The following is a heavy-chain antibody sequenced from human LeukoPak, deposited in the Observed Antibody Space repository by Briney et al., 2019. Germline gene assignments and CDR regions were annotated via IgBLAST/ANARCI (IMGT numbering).Heavy chain of an antibody. Sequence: GGSLRLSCAASGFTFSSYAMSWVRQAPGKGLEWVSAISGSGGSTYYADSVKGRFTISRDNSKNTLYLQMNSLRAEDTAVYYCAKATAWYSSSWYLAYWGQGTLVTVSS. CDR2: ISGSGGST. CDR1: GFTFSSYA. V-gene: IGHV3-23*01. J-gene: IGHJ4*02. D-gene: IGHD6-13*01. CDR3: AKATAWYSSSWYLAY.